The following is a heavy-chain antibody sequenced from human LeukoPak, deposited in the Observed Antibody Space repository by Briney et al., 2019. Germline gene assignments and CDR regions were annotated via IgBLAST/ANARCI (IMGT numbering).Heavy chain of an antibody. CDR3: ARDLQERCSGSCDAFDI. V-gene: IGHV3-21*01. CDR2: ISSSSSYI. Sequence: GGSLRLSCAASGFTFSSYSMNWVRQAPGKRLEWVSSISSSSSYIYYADSVKGRFTISRDNAKNSLYLQMNSLRAEDTAVYYCARDLQERCSGSCDAFDIWGQGTMVTVSS. CDR1: GFTFSSYS. J-gene: IGHJ3*02. D-gene: IGHD3-10*02.